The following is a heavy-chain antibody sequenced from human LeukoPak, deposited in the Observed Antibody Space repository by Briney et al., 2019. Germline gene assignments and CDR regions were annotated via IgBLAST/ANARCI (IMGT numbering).Heavy chain of an antibody. Sequence: SETLSLTCTVSGGSISSSSYYWGWIRQPPGKGLEWIGSIYYSGSAYYNPSLKSRVTISVDTSKNQFSLKLSSVTAADTAVYYCARANAGLFDYWGQGTLVTVSS. CDR2: IYYSGSA. D-gene: IGHD2-2*01. CDR1: GGSISSSSYY. CDR3: ARANAGLFDY. V-gene: IGHV4-39*07. J-gene: IGHJ4*02.